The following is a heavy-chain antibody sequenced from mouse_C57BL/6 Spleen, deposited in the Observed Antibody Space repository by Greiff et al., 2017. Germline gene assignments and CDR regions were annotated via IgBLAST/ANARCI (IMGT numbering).Heavy chain of an antibody. CDR2: INPNNGGT. J-gene: IGHJ4*01. CDR1: GYTFTDYN. CDR3: AREGVTSVDAMDY. D-gene: IGHD1-1*01. V-gene: IGHV1-18*01. Sequence: EVKLQESGPELVKPGASVKIPCKASGYTFTDYNMDWVKQSHGKSLEWIGDINPNNGGTIYNQKFKGKATLTVDKSSSTAYMELRSLTSEDTAVYYCAREGVTSVDAMDYWGKGTSVTVSS.